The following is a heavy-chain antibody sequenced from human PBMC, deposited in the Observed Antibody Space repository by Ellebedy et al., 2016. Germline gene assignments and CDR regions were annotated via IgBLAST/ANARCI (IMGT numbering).Heavy chain of an antibody. CDR3: AKDASSWYRTAEYFQH. D-gene: IGHD6-13*01. V-gene: IGHV3-9*01. CDR1: GFTFDDYA. CDR2: ISWNSGSI. Sequence: SLKISXAASGFTFDDYAMHWVRQAPGKGLEWVSGISWNSGSIGYADSVKGRFTISRDNSKNTLYLQMNSLRAEDTAVYYCAKDASSWYRTAEYFQHWGQGTLVTVSS. J-gene: IGHJ1*01.